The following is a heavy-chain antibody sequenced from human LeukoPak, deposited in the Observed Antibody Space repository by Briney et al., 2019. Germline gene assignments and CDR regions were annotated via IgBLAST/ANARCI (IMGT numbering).Heavy chain of an antibody. D-gene: IGHD3-10*01. CDR3: ARSKGFGDLLHRYYYYALDV. Sequence: GGSLRLSCAASGFTFRSFALHWVRQSPGKGLEWVAVISFDGHNTFYAGSVKGRFTISRDNSRNTLYLQMNSLRAEDTAVYFCARSKGFGDLLHRYYYYALDVWGQGTTVTVSS. J-gene: IGHJ6*02. V-gene: IGHV3-30*04. CDR2: ISFDGHNT. CDR1: GFTFRSFA.